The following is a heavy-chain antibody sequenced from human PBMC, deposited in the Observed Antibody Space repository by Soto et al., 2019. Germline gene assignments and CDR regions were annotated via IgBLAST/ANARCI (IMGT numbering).Heavy chain of an antibody. CDR3: ARDRGYNEEYYFDY. Sequence: SETLSLTCTVSGGSISSGGYYWSWIRQHPEKGLEWIGYIYYSGSTYYNPSLKSRATISVDTSKNQFSLKLSSVTAADTAVYYCARDRGYNEEYYFDYWGQGTLVTVSS. CDR1: GGSISSGGYY. CDR2: IYYSGST. J-gene: IGHJ4*02. D-gene: IGHD5-12*01. V-gene: IGHV4-31*03.